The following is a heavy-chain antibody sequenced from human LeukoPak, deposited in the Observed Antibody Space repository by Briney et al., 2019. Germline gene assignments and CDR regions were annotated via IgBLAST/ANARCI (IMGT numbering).Heavy chain of an antibody. CDR1: GDSVSSDDYY. J-gene: IGHJ4*02. CDR2: IFYTGTT. V-gene: IGHV4-39*02. Sequence: SETLSLTCTVSGDSVSSDDYYWGWIRQPPGKGLEWIESIFYTGTTYYNPSLKSRVTISVDTSKNQFSLKLSSVTAADTAVYYCARDLDLNFDYWGQGTLVTVSS. CDR3: ARDLDLNFDY.